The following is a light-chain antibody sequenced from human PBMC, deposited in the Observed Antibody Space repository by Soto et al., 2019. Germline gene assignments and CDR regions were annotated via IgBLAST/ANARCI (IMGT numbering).Light chain of an antibody. CDR3: SSYGGSNNLV. Sequence: QSVLTQPPSASGTPGQRVTISCSGSSSNIGTYYVDWYQQLPGTAPKLLIHRNGQRPSGVPDRFSGSKSGNTASLTVSGLQAEDEAHYYCSSYGGSNNLVFGGGTKLTVL. J-gene: IGLJ2*01. V-gene: IGLV1-47*01. CDR1: SSNIGTYY. CDR2: RNG.